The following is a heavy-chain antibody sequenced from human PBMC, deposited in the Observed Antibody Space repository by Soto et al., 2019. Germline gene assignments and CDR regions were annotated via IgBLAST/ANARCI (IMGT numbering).Heavy chain of an antibody. V-gene: IGHV3-23*01. CDR2: LGGSGGT. CDR1: GFTFSNQA. J-gene: IGHJ4*02. CDR3: SLRGRYYFDS. Sequence: EVQLLESGGGLVQPGGSLRLSCAASGFTFSNQAMSWVRQAPGKGLEWVSTLGGSGGTYYADSVKGRFTISRDSSRNTLYRQLSSRRAEDTALDDGSLRGRYYFDSWGQGTLVTVSS.